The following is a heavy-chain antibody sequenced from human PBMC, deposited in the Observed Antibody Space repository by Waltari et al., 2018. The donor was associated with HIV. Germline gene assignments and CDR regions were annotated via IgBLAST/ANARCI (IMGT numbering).Heavy chain of an antibody. CDR3: ARETFFMVRGVSPYYVFKGIDV. Sequence: QVQLEESGPGLVKPSQTLSLTCPLPGGCIFERNFWWIWLRQPAGKAREGLGGVYVTGATNYNPSLRGRVSISVDTSKRQISLRLTSVTAADTAVYYCARETFFMVRGVSPYYVFKGIDVWGRGTTVSVSS. J-gene: IGHJ6*02. D-gene: IGHD3-10*01. CDR2: VYVTGAT. V-gene: IGHV4-61*02. CDR1: GGCIFERNFW.